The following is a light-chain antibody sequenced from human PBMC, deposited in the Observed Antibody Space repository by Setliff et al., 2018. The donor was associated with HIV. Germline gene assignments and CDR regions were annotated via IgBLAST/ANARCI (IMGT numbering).Light chain of an antibody. Sequence: QSALTQPASVSGSPGQSITISCTGTSSDVGTYNAVYWYQRHPGKAPKLMIYDVSTRPSGVSNRFSGSKSGNTASLTISGLQTEDEADYYCSSFTSSSTDVFGTGTRSPS. CDR1: SSDVGTYNA. J-gene: IGLJ1*01. CDR2: DVS. CDR3: SSFTSSSTDV. V-gene: IGLV2-14*01.